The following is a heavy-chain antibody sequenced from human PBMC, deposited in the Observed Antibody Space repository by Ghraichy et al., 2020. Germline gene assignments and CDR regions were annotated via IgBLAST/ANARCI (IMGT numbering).Heavy chain of an antibody. CDR1: GLTCSRYA. D-gene: IGHD5-12*01. J-gene: IGHJ4*02. Sequence: GGSLRLSCAASGLTCSRYAMSRVRQAPGKGMEWVSAISGSGGSTYYADSVKGRFTISRDNSKNTLYLQMNSLRAEDTAVYYCAKALEDGGYPGPFDYWGQGTLVTVSS. CDR3: AKALEDGGYPGPFDY. V-gene: IGHV3-23*01. CDR2: ISGSGGST.